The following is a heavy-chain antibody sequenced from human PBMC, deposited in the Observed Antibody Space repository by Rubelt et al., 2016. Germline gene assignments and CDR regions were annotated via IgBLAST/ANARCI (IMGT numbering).Heavy chain of an antibody. J-gene: IGHJ4*02. CDR1: GFTVSSNY. D-gene: IGHD1-26*01. CDR2: ISSSSIYI. V-gene: IGHV3-21*01. CDR3: ASPGQWEALDY. Sequence: EVQLVESGGGLVQPGGSLRLSCAASGFTVSSNYMSWVRQAPGKGLEWVSSISSSSIYIYYGYLGKGRFTSSSDNAKNSLYLQMNSLRAEDTAVYYCASPGQWEALDYWGQGTLVTVSS.